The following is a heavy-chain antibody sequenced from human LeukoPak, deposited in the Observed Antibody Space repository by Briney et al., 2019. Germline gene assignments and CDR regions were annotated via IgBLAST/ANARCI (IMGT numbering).Heavy chain of an antibody. D-gene: IGHD2-15*01. Sequence: GGSLRLSCAASGFTFSSYWMSWVRQAPGKGLEWVANIEEDGGEKYYVDSVKGRFTISRDNAKNSVYLQMNSLRPEDTALYYCAKDSQTGYCSGGSCYSAWFDSWGQGTLVTVSS. CDR3: AKDSQTGYCSGGSCYSAWFDS. V-gene: IGHV3-7*03. J-gene: IGHJ5*01. CDR1: GFTFSSYW. CDR2: IEEDGGEK.